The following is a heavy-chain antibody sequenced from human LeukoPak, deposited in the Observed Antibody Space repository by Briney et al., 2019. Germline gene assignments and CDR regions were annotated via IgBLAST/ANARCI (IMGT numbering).Heavy chain of an antibody. CDR3: AKDAGGSGKIAQYYFDY. V-gene: IGHV3-9*01. CDR2: ISWNSGSI. CDR1: GFTFDDYA. D-gene: IGHD3-10*01. Sequence: SGGSLRLSCAASGFTFDDYAMHWVRQAPGKGLEWVSGISWNSGSIGYADSVKGRFTTSRDNAKNSLYLQMNSLRAEDTALYYCAKDAGGSGKIAQYYFDYWGQGTLVTVSS. J-gene: IGHJ4*02.